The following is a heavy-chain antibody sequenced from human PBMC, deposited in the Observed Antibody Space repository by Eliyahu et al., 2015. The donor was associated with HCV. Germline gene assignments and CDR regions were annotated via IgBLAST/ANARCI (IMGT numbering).Heavy chain of an antibody. CDR3: ARSGNFYYFDS. J-gene: IGHJ4*02. Sequence: QVQLQESGPGLVNPSEXLSLTCXVSGGSVSSYYWSWIRQPAGKGLEWIGRIYNSGRPDYNPSLKSRVTMSVDTSTNHLSLKLNSVTAADTAVYYCARSGNFYYFDSWGQGTLVTVSS. D-gene: IGHD5-12*01. CDR2: IYNSGRP. CDR1: GGSVSSYY. V-gene: IGHV4-4*07.